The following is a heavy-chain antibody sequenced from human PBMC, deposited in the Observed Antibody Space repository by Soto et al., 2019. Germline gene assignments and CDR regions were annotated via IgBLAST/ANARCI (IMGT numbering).Heavy chain of an antibody. V-gene: IGHV4-4*02. D-gene: IGHD6-19*01. J-gene: IGHJ5*02. CDR3: ARGRGRYSSGWSWFDP. CDR1: GGTIRSPDW. CDR2: IFQSGST. Sequence: SETLSLTCGVSGGTIRSPDWWTWVRQPPGKGLEWILEIFQSGSTNYTPSLESRVTISVDKSKNQFSLTLTSVTAADTAVYFCARGRGRYSSGWSWFDPWGQGILVTVSS.